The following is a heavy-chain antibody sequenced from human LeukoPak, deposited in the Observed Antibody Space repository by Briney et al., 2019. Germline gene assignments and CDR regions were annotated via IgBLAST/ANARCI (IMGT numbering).Heavy chain of an antibody. D-gene: IGHD3-10*01. V-gene: IGHV4-38-2*02. Sequence: SETLSLTCTVSGCSITSGYYWGWIRQPPGKGLEWIGTIYHSGSTYYNPSLKSRVTISVDTSENQFSLKLSSVTAADTAVYYCAKSLYGSGSYYNWFDPWGQGTLVTVSS. CDR2: IYHSGST. CDR1: GCSITSGYY. CDR3: AKSLYGSGSYYNWFDP. J-gene: IGHJ5*02.